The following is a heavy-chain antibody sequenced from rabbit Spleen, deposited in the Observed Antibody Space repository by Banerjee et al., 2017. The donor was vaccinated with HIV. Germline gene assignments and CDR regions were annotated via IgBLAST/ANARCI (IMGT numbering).Heavy chain of an antibody. CDR3: ARDTGTSFSSYGMDL. CDR2: MDSAGSSGFT. CDR1: GFSFSSSYW. D-gene: IGHD8-1*01. V-gene: IGHV1S40*01. Sequence: QSLEESGGDLVKPGASLTLTCTASGFSFSSSYWMCWVRQAPGKGLEWIACMDSAGSSGFTYFATWAKGRFTISKTSSTTVTLQMTSLTAADTATYFCARDTGTSFSSYGMDLWGQGTLVTVS. J-gene: IGHJ6*01.